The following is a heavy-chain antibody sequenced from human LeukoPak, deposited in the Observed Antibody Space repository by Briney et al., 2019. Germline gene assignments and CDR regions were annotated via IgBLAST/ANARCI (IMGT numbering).Heavy chain of an antibody. CDR3: AKEDSGSSIDY. J-gene: IGHJ4*02. CDR2: INPNSGDT. V-gene: IGHV1-2*02. CDR1: GYTFTGYY. Sequence: ASVKVSCKASGYTFTGYYMHWVRQAPGQGLEWMGWINPNSGDTNYAQKFQGRVTMTRDTSINTDYTELSRLRSDDTAVYYCAKEDSGSSIDYWGQGTLVTVSS. D-gene: IGHD1-26*01.